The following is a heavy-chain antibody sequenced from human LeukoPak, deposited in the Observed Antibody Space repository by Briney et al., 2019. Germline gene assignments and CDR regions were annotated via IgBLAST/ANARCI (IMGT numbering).Heavy chain of an antibody. CDR1: GYTFTSYD. D-gene: IGHD4/OR15-4a*01. CDR2: MNPNSGNT. Sequence: ASVKVSCKASGYTFTSYDINWVRQATGQGLEWMGWMNPNSGNTGYAQKFQGRVTMTRNTSISTAYMELSSLRSEDTAVYYCARGAKDDYYYYYMDAWGKGTTVTISS. CDR3: ARGAKDDYYYYYMDA. V-gene: IGHV1-8*01. J-gene: IGHJ6*03.